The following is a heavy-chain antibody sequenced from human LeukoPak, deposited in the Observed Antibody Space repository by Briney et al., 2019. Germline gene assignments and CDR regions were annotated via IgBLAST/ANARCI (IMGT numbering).Heavy chain of an antibody. CDR2: INPNSGGT. CDR1: GYTFTGYY. CDR3: ARSEGFFDY. Sequence: ASVKVSCKXSGYTFTGYYMHWVRQAPGQGLEWMGRINPNSGGTNYSQKFQGGVTMTRDTSISTAYMELSRLRSDGTAVYYCARSEGFFDYWGQGTLVTVSS. V-gene: IGHV1-2*06. J-gene: IGHJ4*02.